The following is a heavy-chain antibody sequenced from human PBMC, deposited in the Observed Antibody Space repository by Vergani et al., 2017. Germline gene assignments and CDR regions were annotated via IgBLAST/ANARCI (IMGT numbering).Heavy chain of an antibody. CDR1: GGSISSSNW. CDR2: IYHSGST. CDR3: ARACSGGSCLDAFDI. Sequence: QVQLQESGPGLVKPSGTLSLTCAVSGGSISSSNWWSWVRQPPGKGLEWIGEIYHSGSTYYNPSLKSRVTISVDTSKNQFSLKLSSVTAADTAVYYCARACSGGSCLDAFDIWGQGTMVTVSS. V-gene: IGHV4-4*02. D-gene: IGHD2-15*01. J-gene: IGHJ3*02.